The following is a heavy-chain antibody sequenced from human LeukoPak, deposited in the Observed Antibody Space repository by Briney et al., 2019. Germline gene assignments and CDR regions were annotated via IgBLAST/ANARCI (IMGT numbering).Heavy chain of an antibody. V-gene: IGHV4-38-2*01. J-gene: IGHJ6*03. CDR3: ARGARSAYCSSTSCHYYYYMDV. CDR2: IYHSGST. CDR1: GYSISSGYY. D-gene: IGHD2-2*01. Sequence: SETLSLTCAVSGYSISSGYYWGWIRQPPGKRLEWIGSIYHSGSTYYNPSLKSRVTISVDTSKNQFSLKLSSVTAADTAVYYCARGARSAYCSSTSCHYYYYMDVWGKGTTVTVSS.